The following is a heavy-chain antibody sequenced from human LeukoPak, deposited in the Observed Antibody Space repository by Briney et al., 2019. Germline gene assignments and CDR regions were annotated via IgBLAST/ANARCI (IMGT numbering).Heavy chain of an antibody. Sequence: ASVKVSCKASGYTFTSYSISWVRQAPGQGLEWMGWISAYNGNTNYAQKLQGRVTMTTDTSTSTAYMELRSLRSDDTAVYYCARAGGDYVWGSHRSNWFDPWGQGTLVTVSS. D-gene: IGHD3-16*02. CDR3: ARAGGDYVWGSHRSNWFDP. CDR1: GYTFTSYS. J-gene: IGHJ5*02. V-gene: IGHV1-18*01. CDR2: ISAYNGNT.